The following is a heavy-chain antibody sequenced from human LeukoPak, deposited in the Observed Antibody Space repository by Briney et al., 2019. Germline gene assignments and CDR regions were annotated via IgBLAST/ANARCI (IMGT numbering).Heavy chain of an antibody. Sequence: PPXKXXXWIGSIYYSGRPYYNPSLKSRVTISVDTSKNQFSLKLSSVTAADTAVYYCARTYYDILTGYYPDYWGQGTLVTVSS. V-gene: IGHV4-39*01. J-gene: IGHJ4*02. CDR2: IYYSGRP. CDR3: ARTYYDILTGYYPDY. D-gene: IGHD3-9*01.